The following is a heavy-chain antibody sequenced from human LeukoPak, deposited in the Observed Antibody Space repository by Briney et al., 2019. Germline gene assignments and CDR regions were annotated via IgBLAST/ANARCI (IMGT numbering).Heavy chain of an antibody. CDR2: IWYDGSNK. CDR1: GFTFSSYA. Sequence: PGGSLRLSCAASGFTFSSYAMHWVRQAPGKGLEWVAVIWYDGSNKYYADSVKGRFTISRDNSKNTLYLQMNSLRAEDTAVYYCARSLRYFDYFDYWGQGTLVTVSS. J-gene: IGHJ4*02. CDR3: ARSLRYFDYFDY. V-gene: IGHV3-33*08. D-gene: IGHD3-9*01.